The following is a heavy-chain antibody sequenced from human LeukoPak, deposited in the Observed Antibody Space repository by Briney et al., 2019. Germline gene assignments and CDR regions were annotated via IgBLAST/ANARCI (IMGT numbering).Heavy chain of an antibody. CDR2: IIPILGIA. D-gene: IGHD3-9*01. CDR1: GYTFTGYY. Sequence: ASVKVSCKASGYTFTGYYMHWVRQAPGQGLEWMGRIIPILGIANYAQKFQGRVTITADKSTSTAYMELSSLRSEDTAVYYCARDVPRGILTGYPPWYYYGMDVWGQGTTVTVSS. J-gene: IGHJ6*02. V-gene: IGHV1-69*04. CDR3: ARDVPRGILTGYPPWYYYGMDV.